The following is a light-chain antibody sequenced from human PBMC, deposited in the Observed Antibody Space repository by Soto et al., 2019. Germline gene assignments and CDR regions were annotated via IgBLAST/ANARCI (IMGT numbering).Light chain of an antibody. Sequence: ALTQPPSVSGSPGQSVAISCTGTSSDVGSYNRVSWYQQPPGTAPKVMIYEVSNRPSGVPDRLSGSKSGNTASLTISGLQAEDEADYYCSSYTSSSTYVFGTGTKVTVL. CDR1: SSDVGSYNR. V-gene: IGLV2-18*02. J-gene: IGLJ1*01. CDR3: SSYTSSSTYV. CDR2: EVS.